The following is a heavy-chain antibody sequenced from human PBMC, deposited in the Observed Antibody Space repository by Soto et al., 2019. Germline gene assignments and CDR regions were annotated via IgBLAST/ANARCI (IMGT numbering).Heavy chain of an antibody. Sequence: PSETPYLTCTVSCGSLTSYYWNWIRQPPGKGLEWIGYIYYSGRTKYNPSLESRVTMSVDTSQNQFSLKLSSVTAADTAVYYCARVGYYDSSTIDYWGQGALVTVSS. CDR2: IYYSGRT. CDR3: ARVGYYDSSTIDY. CDR1: CGSLTSYY. D-gene: IGHD3-22*01. V-gene: IGHV4-59*01. J-gene: IGHJ4*02.